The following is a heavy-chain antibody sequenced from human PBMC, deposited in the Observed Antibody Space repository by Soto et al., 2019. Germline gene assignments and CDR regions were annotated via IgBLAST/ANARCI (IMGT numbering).Heavy chain of an antibody. CDR3: ARAGQGASCSGGSCYLGASDI. J-gene: IGHJ3*02. V-gene: IGHV3-13*01. CDR1: GFNFSSYD. CDR2: IGTAGDT. Sequence: EVQLVESGGGLVQPGGSLRLSCEASGFNFSSYDMHWVRQATGKGLEWVSVIGTAGDTFYTGSVKGRFTISRGNGKNSLYLQMNSLRAGDTAVYYCARAGQGASCSGGSCYLGASDIWGQGTMVTVSS. D-gene: IGHD2-15*01.